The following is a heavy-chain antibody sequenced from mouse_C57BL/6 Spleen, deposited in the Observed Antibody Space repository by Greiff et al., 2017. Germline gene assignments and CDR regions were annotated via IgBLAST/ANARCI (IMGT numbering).Heavy chain of an antibody. CDR2: IHPNSGST. D-gene: IGHD2-4*01. V-gene: IGHV1-64*01. J-gene: IGHJ3*01. CDR1: GYTFTSYW. CDR3: AKYRYDCDLAY. Sequence: QVQLQQPGAELVKPGASVKLSCKASGYTFTSYWMHWVKQRPGQGLEWIGMIHPNSGSTNYNEKFKSKATLTVDKSSSTAYMQLSSLTSEDSAVYYCAKYRYDCDLAYWGQGTLVTVSA.